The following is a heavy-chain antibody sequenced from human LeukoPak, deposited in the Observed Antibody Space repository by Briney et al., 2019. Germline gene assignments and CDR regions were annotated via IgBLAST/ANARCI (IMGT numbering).Heavy chain of an antibody. Sequence: NYMXXVRQAPGXGLEWVSVIYSGGNTYYADSVKGRFTISRDNSKNTLYLQMNSLRAEDTAVYYCAREASGTYDSYFDYWGQGTLVTVSS. CDR3: AREASGTYDSYFDY. V-gene: IGHV3-53*01. CDR1: NY. D-gene: IGHD1-26*01. J-gene: IGHJ4*02. CDR2: IYSGGNT.